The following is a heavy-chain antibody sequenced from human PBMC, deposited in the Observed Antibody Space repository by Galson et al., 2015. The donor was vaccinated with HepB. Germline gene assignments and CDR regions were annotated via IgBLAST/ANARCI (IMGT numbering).Heavy chain of an antibody. J-gene: IGHJ5*02. CDR2: ISSSGSTI. D-gene: IGHD3-16*01. V-gene: IGHV3-11*01. CDR3: ARWGGSPPTQWFDP. CDR1: GFTFSDYY. Sequence: SLRLSCAASGFTFSDYYMSWIRQAPGKGLEWVSFISSSGSTIYYADSVKGRFTISRDNAKNSLYLQMNSLRAEDTAVYYCARWGGSPPTQWFDPWGQGTLVTVSS.